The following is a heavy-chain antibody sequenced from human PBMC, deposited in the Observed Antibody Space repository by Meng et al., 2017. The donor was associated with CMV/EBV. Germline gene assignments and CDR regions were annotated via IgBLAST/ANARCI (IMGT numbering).Heavy chain of an antibody. J-gene: IGHJ5*01. CDR2: IYTSGST. D-gene: IGHD6-13*01. CDR1: SIRSYY. V-gene: IGHV4-4*07. Sequence: SIRSYYWSWIRQPAGKGLEWIGRIYTSGSTNYNPSLKSRVTMSVDTSKNQFSLKLSSVTAADTAVYYCARGKSSSWYRMVKANWFDPWGQGTLVTVSS. CDR3: ARGKSSSWYRMVKANWFDP.